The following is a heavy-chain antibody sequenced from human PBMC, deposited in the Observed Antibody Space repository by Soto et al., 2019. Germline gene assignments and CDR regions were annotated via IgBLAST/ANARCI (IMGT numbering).Heavy chain of an antibody. CDR2: INPNSGGT. V-gene: IGHV1-2*02. Sequence: VSVNVSCKTSGYTFTGYYMDWVRQDPGQGLEWMGWINPNSGGTNYAQNFQGRVTMTRDTAISTAYMELSRLRSDDTAVYYCARGTLGYCSSTSCPAWFDPWGQGTLVTVS. CDR1: GYTFTGYY. D-gene: IGHD2-2*01. CDR3: ARGTLGYCSSTSCPAWFDP. J-gene: IGHJ5*02.